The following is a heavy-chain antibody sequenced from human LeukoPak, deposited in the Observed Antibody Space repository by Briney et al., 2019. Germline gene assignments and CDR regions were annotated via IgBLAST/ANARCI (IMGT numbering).Heavy chain of an antibody. CDR1: GYTFTGYY. D-gene: IGHD6-13*01. V-gene: IGHV1-2*02. J-gene: IGHJ3*02. CDR2: INPNSGGT. CDR3: ARASHSSSWYGDAFDI. Sequence: GASVKVSCKASGYTFTGYYMHWVRQAPGQGLEWMGCINPNSGGTNYAQKFQGRVTMTRDTSISTAYMELSRLRSDDTAVYYCARASHSSSWYGDAFDIWGQGTMVTVSS.